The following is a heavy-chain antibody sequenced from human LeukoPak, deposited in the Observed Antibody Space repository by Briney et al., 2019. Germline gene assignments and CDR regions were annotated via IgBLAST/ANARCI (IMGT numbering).Heavy chain of an antibody. Sequence: GGSLRLSCAASGFTFSSYSMNWVRQAPEKGLEWVSSIGNSGASTYYADSVKGRFTISRDNSRNTLYLQMNSLRAEDTAIYYCAKDPNQWLLTPYYFDYWGLGTLVTVSS. CDR2: IGNSGAST. CDR1: GFTFSSYS. V-gene: IGHV3-23*01. D-gene: IGHD6-19*01. J-gene: IGHJ4*02. CDR3: AKDPNQWLLTPYYFDY.